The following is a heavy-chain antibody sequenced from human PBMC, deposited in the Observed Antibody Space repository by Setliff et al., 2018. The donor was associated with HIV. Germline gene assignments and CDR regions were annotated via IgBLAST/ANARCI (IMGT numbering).Heavy chain of an antibody. Sequence: LRLSCAASGFTFSSYGIQWVRQAPGKGLEWVAFIGHEGTTKYFAGSVRGRFTISRDISKNTVVLQMNSLGAEDTAVYYCARLVGDCSGDTCYGSDRVLNYWGQGTLVTVSS. CDR1: GFTFSSYG. CDR3: ARLVGDCSGDTCYGSDRVLNY. J-gene: IGHJ4*02. CDR2: IGHEGTTK. D-gene: IGHD2-15*01. V-gene: IGHV3-30*19.